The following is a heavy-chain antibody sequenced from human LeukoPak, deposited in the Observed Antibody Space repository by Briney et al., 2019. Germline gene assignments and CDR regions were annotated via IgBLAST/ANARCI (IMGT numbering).Heavy chain of an antibody. CDR1: GFTFSSNT. J-gene: IGHJ4*02. V-gene: IGHV3-21*01. Sequence: GGSLRLSCADSGFTFSSNTMNWVRQAPGKGLEWVSSISGNSDYIFYANSVKGRFTISRDNAKNSLFLQMNTLRAEDTAVYYCAREPSHGSSEGFVFWGQGTLVTVSS. D-gene: IGHD3-22*01. CDR2: ISGNSDYI. CDR3: AREPSHGSSEGFVF.